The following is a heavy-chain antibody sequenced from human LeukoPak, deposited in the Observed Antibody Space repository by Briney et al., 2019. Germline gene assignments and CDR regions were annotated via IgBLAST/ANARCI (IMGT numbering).Heavy chain of an antibody. CDR1: GFTFSSYS. D-gene: IGHD3-10*01. V-gene: IGHV3-21*01. Sequence: GGSLRLSCAASGFTFSSYSMNWVRQAPGKGLEWVSSISSSSSYIYYADSVKGRFTISRDNAKNSLYLQMNSLRAEDTAVYYCARWFLVRGQYGMDVWGXXXXXTVSS. CDR2: ISSSSSYI. J-gene: IGHJ6*02. CDR3: ARWFLVRGQYGMDV.